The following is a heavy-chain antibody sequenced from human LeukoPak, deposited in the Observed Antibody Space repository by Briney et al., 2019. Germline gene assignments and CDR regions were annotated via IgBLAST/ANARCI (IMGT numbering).Heavy chain of an antibody. CDR2: ISGSGGST. V-gene: IGHV3-23*01. D-gene: IGHD3-9*01. CDR3: AKAYYDILTGPRE. CDR1: GFTFSSYA. Sequence: GGSLRLSCAASGFTFSSYAMSWVRQAPGKGLGWVSAISGSGGSTYYADSVKGRFTISRDNSKNTLYLQMNSLRAEDTAVYYCAKAYYDILTGPREWGQGTLVTVSS. J-gene: IGHJ4*02.